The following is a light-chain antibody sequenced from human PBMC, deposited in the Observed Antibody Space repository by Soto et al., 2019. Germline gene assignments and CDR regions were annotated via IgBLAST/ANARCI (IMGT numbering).Light chain of an antibody. CDR1: HGISS. J-gene: IGKJ5*01. CDR2: GAS. CDR3: QQANSFPIT. V-gene: IGKV1D-12*01. Sequence: DIKMTQSPSAVSAFVGAIVTITCRASHGISSLAWYQPTHGRAPKLLIFGASSLQSGVPSRFSGSGSGTDFTLTISSLQPEEGAPDDCQQANSFPITFSPGTRLEIK.